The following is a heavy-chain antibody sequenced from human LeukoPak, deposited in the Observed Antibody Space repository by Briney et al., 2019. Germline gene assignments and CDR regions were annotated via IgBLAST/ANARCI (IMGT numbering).Heavy chain of an antibody. CDR3: ARWDIRGTAHQLDY. CDR2: IKQDGSEK. D-gene: IGHD5-12*01. Sequence: GGSLRLSCAASGFTFSSYWMSWVRQAPGKGLEWVANIKQDGSEKYYVDSVKGRFTISRDNARNSMYLQMNSLRAEDTAVYYCARWDIRGTAHQLDYWGQGTLVTVSS. V-gene: IGHV3-7*01. CDR1: GFTFSSYW. J-gene: IGHJ4*02.